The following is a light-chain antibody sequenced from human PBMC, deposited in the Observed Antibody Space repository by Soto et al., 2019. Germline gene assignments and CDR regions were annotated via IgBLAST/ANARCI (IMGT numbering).Light chain of an antibody. V-gene: IGLV2-11*01. CDR2: DVS. CDR1: SSDVGGYNY. Sequence: QSVLTQHHSVSGSPGQSVTISCTGTSSDVGGYNYVSWYQHHPGKAPKLIIYDVSERPSGVPDRFSGSKSGNTGNTASLTISGLQAEDEADYYCCSYAGSYTHVFGSGTKLTVL. J-gene: IGLJ1*01. CDR3: CSYAGSYTHV.